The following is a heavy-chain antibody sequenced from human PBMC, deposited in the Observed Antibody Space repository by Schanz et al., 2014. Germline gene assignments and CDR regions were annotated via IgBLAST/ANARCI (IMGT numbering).Heavy chain of an antibody. J-gene: IGHJ6*04. CDR1: GFTFTTNA. CDR3: TTGGRRGYSHYFYGMDV. D-gene: IGHD5-18*01. Sequence: EVQLVESGGGLVQPGGSLRLSCAASGFTFTTNAMSWVRQAPGKGLEWVARIKTKTDGGTTDYAAPVKGRFTISRDDSTNTLYLQMNSLKTEDTAVYYCTTGGRRGYSHYFYGMDVGGKATKGNVSS. CDR2: IKTKTDGGTT. V-gene: IGHV3-15*01.